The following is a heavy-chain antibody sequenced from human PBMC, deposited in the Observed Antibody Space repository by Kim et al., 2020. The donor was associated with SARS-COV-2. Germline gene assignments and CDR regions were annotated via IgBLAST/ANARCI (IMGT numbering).Heavy chain of an antibody. J-gene: IGHJ4*02. V-gene: IGHV3-30*04. CDR2: ISYDGSNK. Sequence: GGSLRLSCAASGFTFSSYAMHWVRQAPGKGLEWVAVISYDGSNKYYADSVKGRFTISRDNSKNTLYLQMNSRRAEDTAVYYCARDALSRDIVVVVAANYFDDWGQGTLVTVSS. D-gene: IGHD2-15*01. CDR1: GFTFSSYA. CDR3: ARDALSRDIVVVVAANYFDD.